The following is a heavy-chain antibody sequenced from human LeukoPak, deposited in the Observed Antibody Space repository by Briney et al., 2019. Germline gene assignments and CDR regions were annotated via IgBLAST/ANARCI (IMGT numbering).Heavy chain of an antibody. CDR1: GGSISSGSYY. D-gene: IGHD6-13*01. CDR2: IYTSGST. V-gene: IGHV4-61*02. J-gene: IGHJ4*02. Sequence: PSQTLSLTCTVSGGSISSGSYYWSWIRQPAGKGLEWIGRIYTSGSTTYNPSLKSRVTISVDTSKNQFSLKLSSVTAADTAVYYCARGVISSWSYYFDYWGQGTLVAVSS. CDR3: ARGVISSWSYYFDY.